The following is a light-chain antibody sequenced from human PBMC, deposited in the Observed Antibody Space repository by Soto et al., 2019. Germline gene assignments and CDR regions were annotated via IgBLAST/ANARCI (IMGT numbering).Light chain of an antibody. CDR1: QSVSSD. V-gene: IGKV3-15*01. Sequence: EIVMTQSPATLSVSPGERATLSCRASQSVSSDLAWYHQKPGQAPRLLIYDASTRATGIPDRFSGSGSETEFTLTISSLQSEDFAVYYCQHYHGWPITFGQGTRLEI. CDR3: QHYHGWPIT. CDR2: DAS. J-gene: IGKJ5*01.